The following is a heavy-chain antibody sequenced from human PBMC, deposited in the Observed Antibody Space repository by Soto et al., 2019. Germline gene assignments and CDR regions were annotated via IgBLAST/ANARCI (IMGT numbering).Heavy chain of an antibody. CDR3: ARSQLMVRGWLDY. CDR1: GGSISSSNW. V-gene: IGHV4-4*02. Sequence: NPSETLSLTCAVSGGSISSSNWWSWVRQPPGKGLEWIGEIYHSGSTNYNPSLKSRVTISVDKSKNQFSLKLSSVTAADTAVYYCARSQLMVRGWLDYWGQGTLVTVSS. J-gene: IGHJ4*02. CDR2: IYHSGST. D-gene: IGHD3-10*01.